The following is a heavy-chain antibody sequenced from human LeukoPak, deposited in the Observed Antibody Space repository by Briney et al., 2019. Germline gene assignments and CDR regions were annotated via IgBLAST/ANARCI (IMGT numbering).Heavy chain of an antibody. D-gene: IGHD2-15*01. V-gene: IGHV1-69*06. CDR2: IISKFGSS. J-gene: IGHJ4*02. Sequence: SVKVSCKASGGNFNNNAFNWVRQAPGQGLEWMGRIISKFGSSNYAPNFQGRVTITADTSTSTAYMELSDLRLEDTAVYYCAREYCSGGTCHPKFDSWGQGTLVTVSS. CDR1: GGNFNNNA. CDR3: AREYCSGGTCHPKFDS.